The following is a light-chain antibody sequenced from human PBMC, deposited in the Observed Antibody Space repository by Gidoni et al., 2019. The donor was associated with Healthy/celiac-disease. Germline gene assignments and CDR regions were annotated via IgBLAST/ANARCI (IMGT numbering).Light chain of an antibody. CDR3: AAWDDSLNGRV. CDR1: SSNIGSNT. J-gene: IGLJ2*01. V-gene: IGLV1-44*01. Sequence: PGQRVTISCSGSSSNIGSNTVNWYQQLPGTAPKLLIYSNNQRPSGVPDRFSGSKSGTSASLAISGLQSEDEADYYCAAWDDSLNGRVFGGGTKLTVL. CDR2: SNN.